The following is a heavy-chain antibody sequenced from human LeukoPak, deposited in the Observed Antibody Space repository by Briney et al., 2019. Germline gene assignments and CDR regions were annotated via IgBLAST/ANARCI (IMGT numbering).Heavy chain of an antibody. V-gene: IGHV4-39*01. J-gene: IGHJ5*02. CDR2: IYYSGST. D-gene: IGHD2-2*02. Sequence: PSETLSLTCTISSGSISSSSYYWGWIRQPPGKGLEWIGSIYYSGSTYYNPSLKSRVTISVDTSKNQFSLKLSSVTAADTAVYYCARQIPAAISDWFDPWGQGTLVTVSS. CDR1: SGSISSSSYY. CDR3: ARQIPAAISDWFDP.